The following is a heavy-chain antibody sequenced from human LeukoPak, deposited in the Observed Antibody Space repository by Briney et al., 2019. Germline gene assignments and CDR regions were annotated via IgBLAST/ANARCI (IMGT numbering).Heavy chain of an antibody. CDR1: GGSISSGGYY. J-gene: IGHJ6*04. V-gene: IGHV4-31*03. D-gene: IGHD1-1*01. CDR2: IHYSGST. CDR3: ARDVQKKPPYGVDV. Sequence: SETLSLTCTVSGGSISSGGYYWSWIRQHPGKGLEWIGYIHYSGSTYYNPSLKSRLTISLDTSKNQFSLKLTSVTAADTAVYYCARDVQKKPPYGVDVGGKGTTVIAS.